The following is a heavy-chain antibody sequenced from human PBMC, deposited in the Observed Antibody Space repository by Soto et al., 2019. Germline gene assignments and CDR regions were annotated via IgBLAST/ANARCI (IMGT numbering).Heavy chain of an antibody. V-gene: IGHV1-69*13. J-gene: IGHJ3*02. D-gene: IGHD5-12*01. CDR2: IIPIFGTA. CDR3: ARDSGYDSGFAFDI. Sequence: GASVKVSCKASGGTFSSYAISWVRQAPGQGLEWMGGIIPIFGTANYAQKFQGRVTITADESTSTAYMELSSLRSEDTAVYYCARDSGYDSGFAFDIWGQGTMVTVSS. CDR1: GGTFSSYA.